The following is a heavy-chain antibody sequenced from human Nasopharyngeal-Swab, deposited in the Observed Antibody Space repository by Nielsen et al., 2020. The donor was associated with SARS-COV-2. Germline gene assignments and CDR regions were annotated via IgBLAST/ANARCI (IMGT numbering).Heavy chain of an antibody. D-gene: IGHD6-13*01. CDR3: ARSYSSSWYDSYYYYYGMDV. J-gene: IGHJ6*02. CDR2: INPNSGGT. Sequence: ASVKVSCKASGYTFTGYYMHWVRQAPGQGLEWMGWINPNSGGTNYAQKFQGRVTMTRDTSISTAYMELSRLRSDDTGVYYCARSYSSSWYDSYYYYYGMDVWGQGTTVTVSS. V-gene: IGHV1-2*02. CDR1: GYTFTGYY.